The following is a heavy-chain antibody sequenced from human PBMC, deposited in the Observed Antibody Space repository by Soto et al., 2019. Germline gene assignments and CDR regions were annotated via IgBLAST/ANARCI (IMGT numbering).Heavy chain of an antibody. V-gene: IGHV4-30-4*01. CDR2: IYYSGST. D-gene: IGHD3-22*01. Sequence: QVQLQESGPGLVKPSQTLSLTCTVSGGSISSGDYYWSWIRQPPGKGLGGIGYIYYSGSTYYNPSLKSRVTISVDTSKNQFSLKLSSVTAADTAVYYCARAGYYDSSGYSAFDIWGQGTMVTVAS. J-gene: IGHJ3*02. CDR3: ARAGYYDSSGYSAFDI. CDR1: GGSISSGDYY.